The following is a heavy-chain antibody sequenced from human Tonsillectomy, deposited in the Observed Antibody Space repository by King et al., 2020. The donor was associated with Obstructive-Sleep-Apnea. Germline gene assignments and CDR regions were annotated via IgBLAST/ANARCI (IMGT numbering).Heavy chain of an antibody. V-gene: IGHV4-34*01. D-gene: IGHD6-13*01. Sequence: VQLQQWGAGLLKPSETLSLTCAVFGGSFSDYYWSWIRQPPGKGLEWIGEINHSGITNYNPSLKSRVTISVDTSKNQFSLKLNSVTAAETAVYYCARGSGAAAVNWFDPWGQGTLVTVSS. CDR1: GGSFSDYY. CDR3: ARGSGAAAVNWFDP. J-gene: IGHJ5*02. CDR2: INHSGIT.